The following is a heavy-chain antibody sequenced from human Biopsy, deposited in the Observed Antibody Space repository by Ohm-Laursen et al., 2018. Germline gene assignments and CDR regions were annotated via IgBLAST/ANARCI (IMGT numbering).Heavy chain of an antibody. CDR1: GYTFTGCH. CDR3: TRGGYYYDSLAYYYWFDP. V-gene: IGHV1-2*02. D-gene: IGHD3-22*01. CDR2: INAKTGDT. J-gene: IGHJ5*02. Sequence: ASVKVSCKASGYTFTGCHVRWVRQAPGQGLEWMGWINAKTGDTNYAQKFQGRVTMTRDTSISTAYVDLSSLRSDDTAVYYCTRGGYYYDSLAYYYWFDPWGQGTLVTVSS.